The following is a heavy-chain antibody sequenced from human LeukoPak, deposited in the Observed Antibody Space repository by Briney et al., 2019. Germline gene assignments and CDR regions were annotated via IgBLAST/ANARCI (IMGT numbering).Heavy chain of an antibody. D-gene: IGHD2-15*01. CDR1: GGSISSYY. CDR3: ARDPMRLCSGGSCFLIDY. J-gene: IGHJ4*02. V-gene: IGHV4-59*01. CDR2: IYYSGST. Sequence: SETLSLTCTVSGGSISSYYWSWIRQPPGKGLEWIGYIYYSGSTNYNPSLKSRVTISVDTSKNQFSLKLSSVTAEDTAVYYCARDPMRLCSGGSCFLIDYWGQGTLVTVSS.